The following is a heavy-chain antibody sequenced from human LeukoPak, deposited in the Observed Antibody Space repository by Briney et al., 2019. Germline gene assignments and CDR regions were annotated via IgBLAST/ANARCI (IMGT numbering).Heavy chain of an antibody. V-gene: IGHV4-31*03. J-gene: IGHJ4*02. Sequence: SETLSLTCTVSGATISSDGYYWTWVRQPPGKGLEWIGFIFYGGTTYYNPSLKSRVIISLDTSKNQFSLKLSSVTAADTAVYYCARESAYRPPDYWGLGTLVTVSS. D-gene: IGHD5-18*01. CDR3: ARESAYRPPDY. CDR2: IFYGGTT. CDR1: GATISSDGYY.